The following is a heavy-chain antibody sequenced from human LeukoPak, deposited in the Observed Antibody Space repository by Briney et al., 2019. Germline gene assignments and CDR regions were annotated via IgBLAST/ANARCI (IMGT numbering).Heavy chain of an antibody. J-gene: IGHJ4*02. CDR2: ISPGGGPT. V-gene: IGHV3-23*01. D-gene: IGHD1-26*01. CDR3: AKAMGATLFDY. CDR1: AFPFSSHG. Sequence: GGSLRLSCAGSAFPFSSHGMNWVRQAPGKGLEWVSGISPGGGPTYYADSVKGRFTISRDNSKNTLYLQMNSVRAGDTAVYYCAKAMGATLFDYWGQGTLVTVSS.